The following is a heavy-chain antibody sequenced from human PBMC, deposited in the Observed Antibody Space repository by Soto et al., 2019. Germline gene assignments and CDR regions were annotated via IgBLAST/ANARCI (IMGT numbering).Heavy chain of an antibody. CDR2: ISGRGGRT. Sequence: AGGSLRLSCAASGFTFTSYSMSWVRQAPGKGLEWVSSISGRGGRTSYADSVKGRFTISRDNPNNTLYLQMKSLRGDDTAIYYCAKGRGLAVPYYFDYWGQGTLVTVSS. D-gene: IGHD2-21*01. CDR1: GFTFTSYS. V-gene: IGHV3-23*01. CDR3: AKGRGLAVPYYFDY. J-gene: IGHJ4*02.